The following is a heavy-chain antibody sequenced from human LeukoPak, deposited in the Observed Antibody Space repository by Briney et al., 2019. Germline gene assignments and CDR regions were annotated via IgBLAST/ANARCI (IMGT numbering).Heavy chain of an antibody. CDR3: ASSYSSGWFFDY. Sequence: PGESLKISCKGSGYSFTNYWTGWVRQMPGKGLEWMGIIYPADSNTRYSPSFQGQVTISADKSISTAYLQWSSLTASGTAMYYCASSYSSGWFFDYWGQGTLVTVSS. CDR1: GYSFTNYW. D-gene: IGHD6-19*01. CDR2: IYPADSNT. V-gene: IGHV5-51*01. J-gene: IGHJ4*02.